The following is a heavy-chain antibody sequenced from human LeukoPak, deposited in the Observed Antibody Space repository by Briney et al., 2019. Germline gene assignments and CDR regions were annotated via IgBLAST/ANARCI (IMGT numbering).Heavy chain of an antibody. Sequence: GGSLRLSCAASGFTFSSYEMNWVRQAPGKGLEWVSYISSSGSTIYYADSVKGRFTISRDNAKNSLYPQMNSLRAEDTAVYYCATLGAAGSLWGQGTLVTVSS. CDR1: GFTFSSYE. CDR2: ISSSGSTI. D-gene: IGHD6-13*01. CDR3: ATLGAAGSL. V-gene: IGHV3-48*03. J-gene: IGHJ4*02.